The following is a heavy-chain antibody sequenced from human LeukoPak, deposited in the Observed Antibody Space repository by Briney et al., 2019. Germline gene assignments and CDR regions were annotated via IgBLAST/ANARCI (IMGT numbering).Heavy chain of an antibody. CDR2: INPSGGST. J-gene: IGHJ4*02. V-gene: IGHV1-46*01. CDR3: VVSTHGWIDY. D-gene: IGHD2-8*01. CDR1: GYTFTSYY. Sequence: ASVKVSCKASGYTFTSYYMHWVRQAPGQGLEWMGIINPSGGSTSYAQEFQGRVTMTRDTSTSTVYMELSSLRSEDTAVYYCVVSTHGWIDYWGQGTLVTVSS.